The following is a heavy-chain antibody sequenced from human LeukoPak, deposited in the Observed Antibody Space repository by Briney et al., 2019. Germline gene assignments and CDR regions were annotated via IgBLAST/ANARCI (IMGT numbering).Heavy chain of an antibody. CDR3: ASVDCSGGSCYSPFDY. V-gene: IGHV3-21*01. D-gene: IGHD2-15*01. CDR1: GFTFSSYS. J-gene: IGHJ4*02. Sequence: GGSRRLSCAASGFTFSSYSMNWVRQAPGKGLEWVSSISISSSYIYYADSVKGRFTISRDNAKNSLYLQMTSMRAEDTPVYYCASVDCSGGSCYSPFDYWGQGTLVTVSS. CDR2: ISISSSYI.